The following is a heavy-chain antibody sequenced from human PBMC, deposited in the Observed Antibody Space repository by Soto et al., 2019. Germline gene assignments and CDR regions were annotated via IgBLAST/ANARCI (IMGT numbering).Heavy chain of an antibody. D-gene: IGHD6-19*01. Sequence: SETLSLTCTVSGGSISSSSYYWGWIRQPPGKGLEWIGSIYYSGSTYYNPSLKSRVTISVDTSKNQFSLKLSSVTAADTAVYYCARHSLPYSSGCYRFDYWGQGTLVTVSS. CDR3: ARHSLPYSSGCYRFDY. CDR1: GGSISSSSYY. J-gene: IGHJ4*02. V-gene: IGHV4-39*01. CDR2: IYYSGST.